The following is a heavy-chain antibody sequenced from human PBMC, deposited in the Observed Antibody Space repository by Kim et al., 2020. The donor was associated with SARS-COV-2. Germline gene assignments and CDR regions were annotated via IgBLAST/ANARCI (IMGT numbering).Heavy chain of an antibody. CDR1: GFTFSDYY. J-gene: IGHJ4*02. Sequence: GGSLRLSCAASGFTFSDYYMSWIRQAPGKGLEWVSYISSSSSYTNYADSVKGRFTISRDNAKNSLYLQMNSLRAEDAAVYYCASHYGDDEAFGYWGQGTLVTVSS. CDR2: ISSSSSYT. V-gene: IGHV3-11*03. D-gene: IGHD4-17*01. CDR3: ASHYGDDEAFGY.